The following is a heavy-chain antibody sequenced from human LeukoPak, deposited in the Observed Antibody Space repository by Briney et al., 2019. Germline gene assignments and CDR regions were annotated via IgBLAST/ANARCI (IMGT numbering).Heavy chain of an antibody. D-gene: IGHD5-18*01. Sequence: SGTLSLTCAVYGGSFSGYYWSWIRQPPGKGLEWIGEINHSGSTNYNPSLKSRVTISVDTSKNQFSLKLSSVTAADTAVYYCARGGGRGYSSWGQGTLVTVSS. CDR2: INHSGST. CDR3: ARGGGRGYSS. CDR1: GGSFSGYY. J-gene: IGHJ5*02. V-gene: IGHV4-34*01.